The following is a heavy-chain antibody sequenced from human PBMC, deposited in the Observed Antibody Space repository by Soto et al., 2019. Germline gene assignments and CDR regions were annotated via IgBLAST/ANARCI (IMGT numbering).Heavy chain of an antibody. Sequence: GGSLRLSCASSGFTFSSYWMHWVRQAPGEGLVWVSRINSDGSSTTYADSVKGRFTVSRDNAKNTLYLQMNSLRAEDTAMYYCARGLYCSTTSCYRGVDYWGQGTLVTVSS. D-gene: IGHD2-2*01. V-gene: IGHV3-74*01. J-gene: IGHJ4*02. CDR2: INSDGSST. CDR1: GFTFSSYW. CDR3: ARGLYCSTTSCYRGVDY.